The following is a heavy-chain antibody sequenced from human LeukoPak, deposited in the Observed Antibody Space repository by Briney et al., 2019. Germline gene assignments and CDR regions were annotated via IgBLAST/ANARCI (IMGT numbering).Heavy chain of an antibody. V-gene: IGHV4-39*07. Sequence: PSETLSLTCTVSGASITIGAESYHWGWIRQPPGKGLEWIGTIYYTGISYHNPSLESRVTSSLDTSKNQFSLTLNSVTAADTAVYYCVRADYNGGNPGSFDIWGRGTMVTVSS. D-gene: IGHD2-8*01. CDR1: GASITIGAESYH. J-gene: IGHJ3*02. CDR2: IYYTGIS. CDR3: VRADYNGGNPGSFDI.